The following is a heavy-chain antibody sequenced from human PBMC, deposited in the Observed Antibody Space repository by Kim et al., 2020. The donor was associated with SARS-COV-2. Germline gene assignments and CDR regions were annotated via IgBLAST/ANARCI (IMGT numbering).Heavy chain of an antibody. CDR3: ASPTGWRPIARPYYFDY. V-gene: IGHV1-69*13. Sequence: SVKVSCKASGGTFSSYAISWVRQAPGQGLEWMGGIIPIFGTANYAQKFQGRVTITADESTSTAYMELSSLRSEDTAVYYCASPTGWRPIARPYYFDYWGQGTLVTVSS. CDR1: GGTFSSYA. J-gene: IGHJ4*02. D-gene: IGHD3-9*01. CDR2: IIPIFGTA.